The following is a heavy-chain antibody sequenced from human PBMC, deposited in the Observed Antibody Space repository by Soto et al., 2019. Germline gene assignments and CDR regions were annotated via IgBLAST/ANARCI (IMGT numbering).Heavy chain of an antibody. J-gene: IGHJ4*02. Sequence: QVQLVESGGGVVQPGRSLRLSCAASGFTLSGNDMHWVRQAPGKGPEWVAVMSYDGSNQYYGDSVKGRFTISRDTSKSTLYLQMNSLRTEDTAVYYCAKGGWYSSSSPSDCWGQGTLVTVSS. D-gene: IGHD6-6*01. CDR3: AKGGWYSSSSPSDC. V-gene: IGHV3-30*18. CDR2: MSYDGSNQ. CDR1: GFTLSGND.